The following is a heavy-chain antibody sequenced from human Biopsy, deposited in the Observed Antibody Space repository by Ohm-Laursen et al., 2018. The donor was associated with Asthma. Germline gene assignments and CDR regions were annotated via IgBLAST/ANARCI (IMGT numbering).Heavy chain of an antibody. V-gene: IGHV3-7*01. CDR2: TKHDGSEK. CDR3: ARTFHFWSPYHAEHYQL. D-gene: IGHD3-3*02. J-gene: IGHJ1*01. Sequence: GQTLSLTCAASGFTFGDYWISWVRQVPGKGLGWVANTKHDGSEKNHVDSLKGRFTISRDNAKNSLYLQMNSLRAEDTAVYYCARTFHFWSPYHAEHYQLWGQGTLVTVSS. CDR1: GFTFGDYW.